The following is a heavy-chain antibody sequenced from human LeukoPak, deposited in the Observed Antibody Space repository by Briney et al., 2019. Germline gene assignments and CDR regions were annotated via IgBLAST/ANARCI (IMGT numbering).Heavy chain of an antibody. CDR2: ISYDGSNK. CDR3: AEDEDIVVVPAAMDY. V-gene: IGHV3-30*18. Sequence: GGSLRLSCAASGFTFSSYGMHWVRQAPGKGLEWVAVISYDGSNKYYADSVKGRFTISRDNSKNTLYLQMNSLRAEDTAVYYCAEDEDIVVVPAAMDYWGQGTLVTVSS. D-gene: IGHD2-2*01. CDR1: GFTFSSYG. J-gene: IGHJ4*02.